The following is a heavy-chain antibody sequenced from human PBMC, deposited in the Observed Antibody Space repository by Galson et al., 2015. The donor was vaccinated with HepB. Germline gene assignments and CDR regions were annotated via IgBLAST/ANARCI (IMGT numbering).Heavy chain of an antibody. D-gene: IGHD6-13*01. CDR3: AKAGYSSSWLNPHDAFDI. Sequence: SLRLSCAASGFTFSSYAMSWVRQAPGKGLEWVSAISGSGGSTYYADSVKGRFTISRDNSKDTLYLQMNSLRAEDTAVYYCAKAGYSSSWLNPHDAFDIWGQGTMVTVSS. J-gene: IGHJ3*02. V-gene: IGHV3-23*01. CDR2: ISGSGGST. CDR1: GFTFSSYA.